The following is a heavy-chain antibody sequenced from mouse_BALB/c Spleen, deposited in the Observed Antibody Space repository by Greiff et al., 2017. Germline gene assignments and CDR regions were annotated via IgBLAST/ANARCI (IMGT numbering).Heavy chain of an antibody. V-gene: IGHV1-7*01. D-gene: IGHD1-1*01. Sequence: VQLQQSGAELAKPGASVKMSCKASGYTFTSYWMHWVKQRPGQGLEWIGYINPSTGYTEYNQKFKDKATLTADKSSSTAYMQLSSLTSEDSAVYYCERPITTVVAWYFDVWGAGTTVTVSS. CDR3: ERPITTVVAWYFDV. J-gene: IGHJ1*01. CDR1: GYTFTSYW. CDR2: INPSTGYT.